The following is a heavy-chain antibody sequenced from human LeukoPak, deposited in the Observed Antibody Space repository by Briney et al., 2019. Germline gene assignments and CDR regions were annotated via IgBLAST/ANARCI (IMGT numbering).Heavy chain of an antibody. CDR3: ASLSGQVVY. CDR1: GFTFSDYY. Sequence: GGSLRLSCAASGFTFSDYYMSWIRQAPGKGLEWVSYIDLSGSTLYYVDSVKGRFTISRDNAKNALYLQMNSLRAEDTAVYYCASLSGQVVYWGQGTLVTVSS. CDR2: IDLSGSTL. D-gene: IGHD3-16*02. J-gene: IGHJ4*02. V-gene: IGHV3-11*04.